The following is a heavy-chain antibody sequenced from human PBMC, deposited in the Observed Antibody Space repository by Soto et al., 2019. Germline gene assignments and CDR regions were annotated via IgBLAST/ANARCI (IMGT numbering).Heavy chain of an antibody. CDR2: ISGSGGST. CDR1: GFTFSSYA. V-gene: IGHV3-23*01. Sequence: GGSLRLSCAASGFTFSSYAMSWVRQAPGKGLEWVSGISGSGGSTYYADSVKGRFTISRDNSKNTLYVQMDSLRAEDTAVYYCAKGIASKTRPLGKYFNLWGRGTLVTVSS. CDR3: AKGIASKTRPLGKYFNL. J-gene: IGHJ2*01. D-gene: IGHD6-13*01.